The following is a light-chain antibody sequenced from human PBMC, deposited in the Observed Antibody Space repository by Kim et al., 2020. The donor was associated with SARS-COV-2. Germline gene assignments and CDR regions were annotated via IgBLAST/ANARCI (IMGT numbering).Light chain of an antibody. Sequence: SYELTQPPSVSVSPGQTASITCPGDKLGDKYACWYQQKPGQSPVLVIYQDSKRPSGIPERFSGSNSGNTATLTISGTQAMDEADYYCQAWDSSTMEVFGG. J-gene: IGLJ2*01. V-gene: IGLV3-1*01. CDR1: KLGDKY. CDR3: QAWDSSTMEV. CDR2: QDS.